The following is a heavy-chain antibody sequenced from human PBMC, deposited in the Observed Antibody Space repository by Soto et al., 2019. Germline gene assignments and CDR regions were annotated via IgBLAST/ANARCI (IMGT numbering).Heavy chain of an antibody. Sequence: PGGSLRLSCAASGFTFSSYAMHWVRQAPGKGLEWVAVISYDGSNKYYADSVKGRFTISRDNSKNTLYLQMNSLRAEDTAVYYCARGTSSNYYDSSGYGNSWGQGTLVTVSS. CDR1: GFTFSSYA. D-gene: IGHD3-22*01. CDR3: ARGTSSNYYDSSGYGNS. V-gene: IGHV3-30-3*01. J-gene: IGHJ5*02. CDR2: ISYDGSNK.